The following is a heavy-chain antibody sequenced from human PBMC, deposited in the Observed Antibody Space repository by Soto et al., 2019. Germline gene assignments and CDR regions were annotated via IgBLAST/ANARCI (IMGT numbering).Heavy chain of an antibody. CDR2: ISAYNGNT. Sequence: ASVKVSCKASGYTFTSYGISWVRQAPGQGLEWMGWISAYNGNTNYAQKLQGRVTMTTDTSTSTAYMELRSLRSDDTAVYYCARVPPTIRFLEWLSYFDYWGQGTLVTVSS. CDR1: GYTFTSYG. D-gene: IGHD3-3*01. J-gene: IGHJ4*02. V-gene: IGHV1-18*04. CDR3: ARVPPTIRFLEWLSYFDY.